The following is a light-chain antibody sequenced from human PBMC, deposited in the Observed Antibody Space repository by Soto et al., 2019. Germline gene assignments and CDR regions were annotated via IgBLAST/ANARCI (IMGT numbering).Light chain of an antibody. CDR1: SSHIGNNY. CDR3: GTWDSSLSAYNYV. V-gene: IGLV1-51*02. CDR2: ENN. Sequence: SLLTQPPSVSAAPGQKVTISCSGNSSHIGNNYVSWYQQLPGTAPKPLIYENNKRPSGIPDRFSGSKSGTSATLGITGLQTGDEADYYCGTWDSSLSAYNYVFGTGTKVTVL. J-gene: IGLJ1*01.